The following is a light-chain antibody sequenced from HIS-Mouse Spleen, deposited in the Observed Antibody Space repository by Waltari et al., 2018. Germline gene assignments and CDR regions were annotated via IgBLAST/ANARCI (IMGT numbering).Light chain of an antibody. J-gene: IGLJ2*01. V-gene: IGLV2-11*01. Sequence: QSALTQPRPVSGSPGQSVTISCTGTSSDVGGYNYVSWYQQLPGKAPKLMMYVVSTRPSGFPHRFSGSKSGNTASLTISGLQAEDEADYYCCSYAGSYTYVVFGGGTKLTVL. CDR3: CSYAGSYTYVV. CDR2: VVS. CDR1: SSDVGGYNY.